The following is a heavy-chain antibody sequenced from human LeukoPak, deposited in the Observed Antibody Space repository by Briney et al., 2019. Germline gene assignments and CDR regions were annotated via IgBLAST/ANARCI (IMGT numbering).Heavy chain of an antibody. D-gene: IGHD6-6*01. V-gene: IGHV3-15*01. J-gene: IGHJ3*02. CDR2: IKSKTDGGTT. CDR1: GFTFSNAW. CDR3: TTISEQLAEPGAFGI. Sequence: GGSLRLSCAASGFTFSNAWMSWVRQAPGKGLEWVGRIKSKTDGGTTDYAAPVKGRFTISRDDSKNTLYLQMNSLKTEDTAVYYCTTISEQLAEPGAFGIWGQGTMVTVSS.